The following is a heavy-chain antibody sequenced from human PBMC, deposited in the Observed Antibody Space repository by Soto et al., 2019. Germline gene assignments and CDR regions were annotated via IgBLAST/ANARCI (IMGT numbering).Heavy chain of an antibody. CDR1: GFSFDTYW. Sequence: VGSLRLSCAASGFSFDTYWMSWVRQAPGKGLEWVATINPDGRETFYVHSVRGRFTISRDNAKKSLYLQMNSLRAEDTAVYYCASGGWETPIWGQGTLVTVSS. J-gene: IGHJ4*02. CDR2: INPDGRET. CDR3: ASGGWETPI. V-gene: IGHV3-7*03. D-gene: IGHD1-26*01.